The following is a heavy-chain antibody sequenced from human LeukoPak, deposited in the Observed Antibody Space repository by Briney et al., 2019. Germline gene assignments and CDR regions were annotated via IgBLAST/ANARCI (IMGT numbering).Heavy chain of an antibody. CDR1: GLSFSSYT. V-gene: IGHV3-74*01. CDR2: INSDGRST. CDR3: ARDPDRSGWSTFEY. D-gene: IGHD6-19*01. J-gene: IGHJ4*02. Sequence: GGSLRLSCAPSGLSFSSYTIHWVRQAPGKGLVWVSRINSDGRSTSYADSERGRFTISRDNAKNTLYLQMNSLRAEDTAVYYCARDPDRSGWSTFEYWGQGTLVTVSS.